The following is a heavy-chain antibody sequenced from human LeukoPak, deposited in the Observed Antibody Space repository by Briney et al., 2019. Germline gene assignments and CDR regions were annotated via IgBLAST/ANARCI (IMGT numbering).Heavy chain of an antibody. CDR1: GASVSSASY. V-gene: IGHV4-61*01. CDR2: IYNGVNT. CDR3: ARSRAFNSGAFDP. J-gene: IGHJ5*02. D-gene: IGHD1-26*01. Sequence: SETLFLTCTVSGASVSSASYWTWIRQPPGKGVEWIAHIYNGVNTNYNPSLKSRVTTSVDTSKNQFSLRLNSVTAADTAVYYCARSRAFNSGAFDPWGQGSLVTVSS.